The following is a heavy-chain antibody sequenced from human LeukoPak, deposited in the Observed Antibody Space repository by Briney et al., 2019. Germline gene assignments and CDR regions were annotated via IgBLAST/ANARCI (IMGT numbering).Heavy chain of an antibody. D-gene: IGHD3-22*01. CDR1: GFTFSSYA. CDR2: ISSNGGST. Sequence: GGSLRLSCAASGFTFSSYAMHWVRQAPGKGLEYVSAISSNGGSTYYANSVKGRFTISRDNSKNTLYLQMGSLRAEDMAVYYCARGEYYYDSSGYSLDYWGQGTLVTVSS. J-gene: IGHJ4*02. CDR3: ARGEYYYDSSGYSLDY. V-gene: IGHV3-64*01.